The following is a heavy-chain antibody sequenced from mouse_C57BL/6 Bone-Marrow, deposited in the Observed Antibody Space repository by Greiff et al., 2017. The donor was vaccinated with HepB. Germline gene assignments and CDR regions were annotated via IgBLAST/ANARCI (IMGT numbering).Heavy chain of an antibody. V-gene: IGHV1-19*01. D-gene: IGHD1-1*01. J-gene: IGHJ2*01. CDR3: ARVYGGY. CDR1: GYTFTDYY. Sequence: VQLQQSGPVLVKPGASVKMSCKASGYTFTDYYMNWVKQSHGKSLEWIGVINPYNGGTSYNQKFKGKATLPVDKSSSTAYMGLNSLTSEDSAVYYCARVYGGYWGQGTTLTVSS. CDR2: INPYNGGT.